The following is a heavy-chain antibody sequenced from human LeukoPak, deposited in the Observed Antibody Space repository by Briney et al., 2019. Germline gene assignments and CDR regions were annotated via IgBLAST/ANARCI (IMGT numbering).Heavy chain of an antibody. J-gene: IGHJ6*02. CDR2: IYSGGST. Sequence: PGGSLRLSCAASGVTVSSKDMSWVRQAPGKGLEWVSIIYSGGSTYYADSVKGRFTISRDNSKNTLFLQMNSLRAEDTAVYYCARDVDYYDIVTGYYQHFGMDVWGQGTTVTVSS. V-gene: IGHV3-53*01. CDR3: ARDVDYYDIVTGYYQHFGMDV. D-gene: IGHD3-9*01. CDR1: GVTVSSKD.